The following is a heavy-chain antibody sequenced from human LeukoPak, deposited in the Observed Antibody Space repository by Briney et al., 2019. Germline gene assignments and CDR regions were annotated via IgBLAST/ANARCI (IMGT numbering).Heavy chain of an antibody. CDR1: GFTFTSSA. D-gene: IGHD4-4*01. CDR2: IVVGSGNT. CDR3: AAETLPSNSPQYYYYYGMDV. J-gene: IGHJ6*02. Sequence: SVKVSCKASGFTFTSSAMQWVRQARGQRLEWIGWIVVGSGNTNYAQKFQERVTITRDMSTSTAYMELSSLRSEDTAVYYCAAETLPSNSPQYYYYYGMDVWGQGTTVTVSS. V-gene: IGHV1-58*02.